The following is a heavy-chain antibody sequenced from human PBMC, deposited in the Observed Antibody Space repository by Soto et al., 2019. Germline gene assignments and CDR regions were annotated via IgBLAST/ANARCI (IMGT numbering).Heavy chain of an antibody. CDR1: GYSISSGYY. CDR3: ARALYGDYAAYYYGMDV. V-gene: IGHV4-38-2*01. Sequence: SETLSLTCAVSGYSISSGYYWGWIRQPPGKGLEWIGNIYHSGSSYYNPSLKSRVTISVDTSKNQFSLKLSSVTAADTAVYYCARALYGDYAAYYYGMDVWGQGTTVTVSS. J-gene: IGHJ6*02. D-gene: IGHD4-17*01. CDR2: IYHSGSS.